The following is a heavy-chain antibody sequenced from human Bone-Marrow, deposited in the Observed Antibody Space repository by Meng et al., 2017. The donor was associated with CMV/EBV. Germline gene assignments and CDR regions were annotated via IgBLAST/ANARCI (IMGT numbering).Heavy chain of an antibody. V-gene: IGHV3-30-3*01. CDR1: GFTFSSYW. D-gene: IGHD4-11*01. CDR2: ISYDGSNK. CDR3: ARVMTTVTPLHYGMDV. Sequence: SPKISCAASGFTFSSYWMHWVRQAPGKGLEWVAVISYDGSNKYYADSVKGRFTISRDNPKNTLYLQMNSLRAEDTAVYYCARVMTTVTPLHYGMDVWGQGNTV. J-gene: IGHJ6*02.